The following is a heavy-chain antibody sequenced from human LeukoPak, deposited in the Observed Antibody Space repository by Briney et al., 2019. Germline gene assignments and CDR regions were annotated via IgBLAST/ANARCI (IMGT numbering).Heavy chain of an antibody. CDR2: ISSSSSYI. Sequence: GGSLRLSCAASGFTFSSYSMNWVRQAPGKGLEWVSSISSSSSYIYYADSVKGRFTISRDNAKNSLYLQMNSLRAEDTAVYYCASASYCTNGVCYTTFLFDYWGQGTLVTVSS. V-gene: IGHV3-21*01. D-gene: IGHD2-8*01. CDR1: GFTFSSYS. J-gene: IGHJ4*02. CDR3: ASASYCTNGVCYTTFLFDY.